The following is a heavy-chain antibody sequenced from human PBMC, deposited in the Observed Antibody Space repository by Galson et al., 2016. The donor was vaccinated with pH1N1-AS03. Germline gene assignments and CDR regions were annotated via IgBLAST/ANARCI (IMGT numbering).Heavy chain of an antibody. D-gene: IGHD6-13*01. CDR2: ISGGGGGT. CDR1: GFTFNIYA. V-gene: IGHV3-23*01. J-gene: IGHJ4*02. Sequence: SLRLSCAASGFTFNIYAMTWVRQAPGMRLEWVSTISGGGGGTYYANSVKGRFTISRDKSKNTLYLQMNSLRAADTAVYYCAKGAKEAGGTFDYWGQGNMVTVSS. CDR3: AKGAKEAGGTFDY.